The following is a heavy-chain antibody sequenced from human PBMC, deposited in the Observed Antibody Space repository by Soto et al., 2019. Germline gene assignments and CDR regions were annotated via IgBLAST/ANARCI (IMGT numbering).Heavy chain of an antibody. CDR1: GDSISSGYH. D-gene: IGHD6-19*01. CDR2: IYHSGTT. V-gene: IGHV4-38-2*01. CDR3: ARGVGGSGLNWFDP. J-gene: IGHJ5*02. Sequence: SETLSLTCAVSGDSISSGYHLAWILQPPGKGLEWIASIYHSGTTYYNPSLNSRLTMSVDRSKSQFSMKLASVTAADTAVYYCARGVGGSGLNWFDPWGQGTLVTVSS.